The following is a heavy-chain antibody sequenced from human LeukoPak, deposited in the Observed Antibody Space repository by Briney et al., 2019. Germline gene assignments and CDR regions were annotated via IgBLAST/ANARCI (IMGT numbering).Heavy chain of an antibody. CDR1: GGSISSYY. Sequence: SETLSLTCTVSGGSISSYYWSWIRQPPGKGLEWIGYIYYSGSTNYNPSLKSRVTISVDTSKDQFSLKLSSVTAADTAVYYCARDRYGCSSTSCYTDGGPDAFDIWGQGTMVTVSS. D-gene: IGHD2-2*02. CDR2: IYYSGST. V-gene: IGHV4-59*01. CDR3: ARDRYGCSSTSCYTDGGPDAFDI. J-gene: IGHJ3*02.